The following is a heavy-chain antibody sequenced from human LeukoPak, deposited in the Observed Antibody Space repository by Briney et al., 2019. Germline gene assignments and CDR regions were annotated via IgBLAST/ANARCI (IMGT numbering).Heavy chain of an antibody. V-gene: IGHV1-69*13. CDR3: ARDHPWYYDSSGSRFDY. CDR2: IIPIFGTA. CDR1: GGTFSSYA. J-gene: IGHJ4*02. Sequence: ASVKVSCKASGGTFSSYAISWVRQAPGQGLEWMGGIIPIFGTANYAQKFQGRVTITADESTSTAYMELRSLRSDDTAVYYCARDHPWYYDSSGSRFDYWGQGTLVTVSS. D-gene: IGHD3-22*01.